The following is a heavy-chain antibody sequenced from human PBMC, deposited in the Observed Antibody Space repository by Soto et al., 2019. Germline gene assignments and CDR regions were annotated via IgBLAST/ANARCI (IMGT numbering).Heavy chain of an antibody. J-gene: IGHJ6*03. V-gene: IGHV3-66*01. Sequence: PGGSLRLSCAASGFTVSSNYRSWVRQAPGKGLEWVSVIYSGGSTYYADSVKGRFTISRDNSKNTLYLQMNSLRAEDTAVYYCARGAVATTYYYYYYMDVWGKGTTVTVSS. CDR3: ARGAVATTYYYYYYMDV. CDR1: GFTVSSNY. CDR2: IYSGGST. D-gene: IGHD5-12*01.